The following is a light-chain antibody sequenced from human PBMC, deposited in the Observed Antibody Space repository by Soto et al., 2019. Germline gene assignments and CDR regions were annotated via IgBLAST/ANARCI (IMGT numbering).Light chain of an antibody. Sequence: QSVLTQPASVSGSPGQSITISCTGASSDFGRNYVSWYQQQHPGKAPKLIIYDVSNRPSGVSNRFSGSKFDNTASLTISGLQSEDESDYYCSSFSSNTLVFGGGTKLTVL. J-gene: IGLJ2*01. V-gene: IGLV2-14*03. CDR3: SSFSSNTLV. CDR2: DVS. CDR1: SSDFGRNY.